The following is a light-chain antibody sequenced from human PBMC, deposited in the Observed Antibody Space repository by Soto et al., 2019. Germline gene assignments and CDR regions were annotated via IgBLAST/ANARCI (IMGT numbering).Light chain of an antibody. CDR3: QHYHSWPLT. CDR1: QGAGST. V-gene: IGKV3-15*01. J-gene: IGKJ4*01. CDR2: AAS. Sequence: EIVMTQSPATLSVSPGERATLSCRASQGAGSTLAWYQQKPGQTPRLLIYAASTRATGVPARFSGSGSGTEFTLTINSLQSEDFAVYYCQHYHSWPLTFGGGTKVEIK.